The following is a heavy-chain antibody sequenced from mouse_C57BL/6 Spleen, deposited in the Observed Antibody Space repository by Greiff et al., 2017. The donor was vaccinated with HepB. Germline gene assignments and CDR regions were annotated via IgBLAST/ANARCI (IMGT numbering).Heavy chain of an antibody. CDR1: GFTFSSYT. CDR2: ISGGGGNT. CDR3: ARHYGNYFDY. V-gene: IGHV5-9*01. Sequence: DVKLVESGGGLVKPGGSLKLSCAASGFTFSSYTMSWVRQTPEKRLEWVATISGGGGNTYYPDSVKGRFTISRDNAKNTLYLQMSSLRSEDTALYYCARHYGNYFDYWGQSTTLTVSS. J-gene: IGHJ2*01. D-gene: IGHD2-1*01.